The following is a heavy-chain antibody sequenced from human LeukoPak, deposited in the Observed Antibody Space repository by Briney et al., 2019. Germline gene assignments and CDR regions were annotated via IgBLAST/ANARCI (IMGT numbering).Heavy chain of an antibody. CDR1: GYTFTGYY. Sequence: ASVKVSCKASGYTFTGYYMHWVRQAPGQGVEWMGCINPNSGGKRYAQKFQGRVTMTRDMSTSTVYMELSSLRSEDTAVYYCARDGYYYDSSGQIDIWGQGTMVTVSS. V-gene: IGHV1-2*02. CDR2: INPNSGGK. D-gene: IGHD3-22*01. CDR3: ARDGYYYDSSGQIDI. J-gene: IGHJ3*02.